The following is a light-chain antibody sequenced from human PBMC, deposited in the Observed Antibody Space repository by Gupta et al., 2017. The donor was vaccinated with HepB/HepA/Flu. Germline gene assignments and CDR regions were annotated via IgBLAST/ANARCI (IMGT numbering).Light chain of an antibody. Sequence: QSVLTQPPSASGTPGQRVTISCSGGSSNIETNYVYWYQQFPGTAPKLLIYWNSQRPSGVPDRFSGSKSGTSASLAISWLRSEDEANYYCASWDDSLSGPVFGGGTMVTV. CDR1: SSNIETNY. V-gene: IGLV1-47*01. CDR3: ASWDDSLSGPV. CDR2: WNS. J-gene: IGLJ2*01.